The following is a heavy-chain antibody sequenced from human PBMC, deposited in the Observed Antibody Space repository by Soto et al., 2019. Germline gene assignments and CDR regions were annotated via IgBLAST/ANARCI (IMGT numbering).Heavy chain of an antibody. CDR2: IYFSGST. D-gene: IGHD3-3*02. Sequence: QLQLQESGPGLVKPSETLSLTCTVSGGSISSSSYYWGWIRQPPGKGLEWIGSIYFSGSTYYNPPLKSRVTISVDTSKNQFPLKLSSLTAADTAVYYCASPTIAFYNWFDPWGQGTLVTVSS. CDR3: ASPTIAFYNWFDP. V-gene: IGHV4-39*01. CDR1: GGSISSSSYY. J-gene: IGHJ5*02.